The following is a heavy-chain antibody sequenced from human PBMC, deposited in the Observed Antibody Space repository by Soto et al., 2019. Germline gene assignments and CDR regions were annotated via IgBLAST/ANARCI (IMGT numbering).Heavy chain of an antibody. CDR3: ARPLGWRDAFDI. CDR1: GFTFTTYW. CDR2: IKQDGSDN. J-gene: IGHJ3*02. V-gene: IGHV3-7*01. D-gene: IGHD6-19*01. Sequence: EVQLVESGGGLVQPGGSLRLSCAASGFTFTTYWMSWVRQAPGKGLEWVANIKQDGSDNYYVDSVKGRFTISIDNTNKSLYLQMNSLRADDTAVYFCARPLGWRDAFDIWGQGTMVTVSS.